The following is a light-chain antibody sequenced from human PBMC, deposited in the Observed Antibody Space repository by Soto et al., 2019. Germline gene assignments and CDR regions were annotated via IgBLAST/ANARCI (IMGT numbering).Light chain of an antibody. CDR2: DNN. CDR3: QSYDSSLSGSV. J-gene: IGLJ3*02. Sequence: QSVLTQPPSVSGAPGQRVTISCTGSSSNIGAGYDVHWYQQLPGTAPKLLIYDNNSRPSGVPDRFSVSKSGSSASLAITGLQADDEADYYCQSYDSSLSGSVFGGGTKLTVL. V-gene: IGLV1-40*01. CDR1: SSNIGAGYD.